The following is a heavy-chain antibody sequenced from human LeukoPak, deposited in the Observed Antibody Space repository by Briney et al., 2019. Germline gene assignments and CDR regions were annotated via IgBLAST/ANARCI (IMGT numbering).Heavy chain of an antibody. D-gene: IGHD2-21*02. J-gene: IGHJ4*02. CDR3: AKDPLHIVVVTAIFDY. V-gene: IGHV3-30*04. CDR2: ISYDGSNK. CDR1: GFTFSTYA. Sequence: GGSLRLSCAASGFTFSTYAMHWVRQAPGKGLEWVAVISYDGSNKYYADSVKGRFTISRDNSKNTLYLQMNSLRAEDTAVYYCAKDPLHIVVVTAIFDYWGQGTLVTVSS.